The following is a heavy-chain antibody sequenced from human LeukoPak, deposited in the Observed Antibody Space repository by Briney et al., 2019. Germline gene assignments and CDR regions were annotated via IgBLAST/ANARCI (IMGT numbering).Heavy chain of an antibody. D-gene: IGHD3-3*01. CDR1: GGTFSSYA. CDR3: ASSSGYYTDYYFDY. Sequence: ASVKVSCKASGGTFSSYAISWVRQAPGQGLEWMGGIIPIFGTANYAQKFQGRVTITTDESTSTAYMELSSLRSEDTAVYYCASSSGYYTDYYFDYWGQGTLVTVSS. CDR2: IIPIFGTA. V-gene: IGHV1-69*05. J-gene: IGHJ4*02.